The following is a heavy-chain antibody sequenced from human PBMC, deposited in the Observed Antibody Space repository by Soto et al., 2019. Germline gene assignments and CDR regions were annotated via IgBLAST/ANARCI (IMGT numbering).Heavy chain of an antibody. D-gene: IGHD1-7*01. CDR3: ARDKPPPYNWNWFGY. Sequence: GASVKVSCKASGYAFTSYYMHWVRQAPGQGLEWMGIINPSGGSTSYAQKFQGRVTMTRDTSTSTVYMELSSLRSEDTAVYYCARDKPPPYNWNWFGYWGQGTLVTVSS. J-gene: IGHJ4*02. CDR2: INPSGGST. CDR1: GYAFTSYY. V-gene: IGHV1-46*03.